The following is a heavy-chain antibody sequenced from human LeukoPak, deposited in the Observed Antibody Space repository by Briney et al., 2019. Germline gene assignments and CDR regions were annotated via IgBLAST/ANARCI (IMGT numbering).Heavy chain of an antibody. J-gene: IGHJ4*02. CDR3: AREPYSGYDYPLDY. Sequence: GGSLRLSCAASGFTFSSYSMNWVRQAPGKGLEWVSSISSSSSYIYYADSVKGRFTISRDNAKNSLYLQMNSLRDEDTAVYYCAREPYSGYDYPLDYWGQGTLVTVSS. CDR2: ISSSSSYI. D-gene: IGHD5-12*01. V-gene: IGHV3-21*01. CDR1: GFTFSSYS.